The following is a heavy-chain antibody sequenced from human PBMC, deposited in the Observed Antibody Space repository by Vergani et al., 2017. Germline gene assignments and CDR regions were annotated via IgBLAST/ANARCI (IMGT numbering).Heavy chain of an antibody. V-gene: IGHV1-69*04. CDR3: ARGDIVVGYNWFDP. D-gene: IGHD2-15*01. CDR1: GGTFSSYA. CDR2: IIPILGIA. Sequence: QVQLVQSGAEVKKPGSSVKVSCKASGGTFSSYAISWVRQAPGQGLEWMGRIIPILGIANYAQKFQGRVTITADKSTSTAYMELSSLRSEDTAVYYCARGDIVVGYNWFDPWGQGTLVTVSS. J-gene: IGHJ5*02.